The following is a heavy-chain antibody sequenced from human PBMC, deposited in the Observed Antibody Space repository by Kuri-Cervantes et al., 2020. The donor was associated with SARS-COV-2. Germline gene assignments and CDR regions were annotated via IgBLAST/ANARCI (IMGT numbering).Heavy chain of an antibody. CDR2: IYSGGST. V-gene: IGHV3-53*01. CDR3: AREMKEGAVMGAFDI. Sequence: GESLKISCAASGFTVSSNYMSWVRQAPGKGLEWVSVIYSGGSTYYADSVKGRFTISRDNSKNTLYLQMNSLRAEDTAVCYCAREMKEGAVMGAFDIWGQGTMVTVSS. D-gene: IGHD1-26*01. J-gene: IGHJ3*02. CDR1: GFTVSSNY.